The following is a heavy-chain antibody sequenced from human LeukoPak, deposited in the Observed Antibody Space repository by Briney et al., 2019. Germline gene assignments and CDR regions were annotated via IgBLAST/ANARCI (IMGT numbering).Heavy chain of an antibody. CDR1: GFTFSRHA. D-gene: IGHD2-15*01. CDR3: VREMKSDCDGGNCFPVWFDP. V-gene: IGHV3-33*01. J-gene: IGHJ5*02. CDR2: IWYDGGHE. Sequence: GGSLRLSCAASGFTFSRHAMHWVRQAPGKGLEWVAVIWYDGGHEFYTDSVKGRFTISRDNSKNSLYLQMNNLRAEDTAVYYCVREMKSDCDGGNCFPVWFDPWGQGTLVTVSS.